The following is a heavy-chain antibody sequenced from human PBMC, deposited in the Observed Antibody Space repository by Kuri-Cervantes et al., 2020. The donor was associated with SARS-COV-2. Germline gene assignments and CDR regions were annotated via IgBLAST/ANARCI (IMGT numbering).Heavy chain of an antibody. CDR3: ARAGYDFWSGYLMGDYGMDV. D-gene: IGHD3-3*01. J-gene: IGHJ6*02. CDR2: ISSSGSTI. V-gene: IGHV3-11*01. CDR1: GFTFSDYY. Sequence: GESLKIYCAASGFTFSDYYMSWIRQAPGKGLEWVSYISSSGSTIYYADSVKGRFTISRDNAKNSLYLQMNSLRAEDTAVYYCARAGYDFWSGYLMGDYGMDVWGQGTTVTVSS.